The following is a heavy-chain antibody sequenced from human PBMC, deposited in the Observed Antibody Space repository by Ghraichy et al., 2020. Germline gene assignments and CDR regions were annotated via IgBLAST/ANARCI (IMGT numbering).Heavy chain of an antibody. V-gene: IGHV3-33*06. D-gene: IGHD2-15*01. CDR1: GFTFSSYG. CDR2: IWYDGSNK. CDR3: AKMRYCSGGSCYYYYGMDV. J-gene: IGHJ6*02. Sequence: GGSLRLSCAASGFTFSSYGIHWVRQAPGKGLEWVAVIWYDGSNKYYADSVKGRFTISRDNSKNTLYLQMNSLRAEDTAVYYCAKMRYCSGGSCYYYYGMDVWGQGTTVTVSS.